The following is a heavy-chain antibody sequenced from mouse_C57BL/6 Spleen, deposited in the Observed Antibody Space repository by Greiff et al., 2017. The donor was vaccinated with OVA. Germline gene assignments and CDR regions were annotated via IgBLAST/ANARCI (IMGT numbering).Heavy chain of an antibody. V-gene: IGHV1-50*01. Sequence: QVQLQQPGAELVKPGASVKLSCKASGYTFTSYWMQWVKQRPGQGLEWIGEIDPCDSYTNYNQKFKGKATLTVDTSSSTAYMQLSSLTSEDSAVYYCARPRQLRPSWFAYWGQGTLVTVSA. CDR3: ARPRQLRPSWFAY. CDR2: IDPCDSYT. CDR1: GYTFTSYW. D-gene: IGHD3-2*02. J-gene: IGHJ3*01.